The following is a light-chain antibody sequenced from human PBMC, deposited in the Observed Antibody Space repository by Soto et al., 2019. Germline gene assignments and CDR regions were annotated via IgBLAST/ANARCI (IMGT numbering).Light chain of an antibody. CDR3: QQSNNWPYT. CDR1: QSVSSN. CDR2: GAS. V-gene: IGKV3-15*01. Sequence: EIVMTQSPATLSVSPGERATLSCRASQSVSSNLAWYQQKPGQAPRLLFYGASTRATDIPDRFSGSGSGTDFTLTISSLQSEDFAVYYCQQSNNWPYTFGQGTKLEIK. J-gene: IGKJ2*01.